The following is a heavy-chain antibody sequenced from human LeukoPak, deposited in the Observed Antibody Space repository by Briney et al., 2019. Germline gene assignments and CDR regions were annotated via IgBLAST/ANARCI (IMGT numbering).Heavy chain of an antibody. CDR3: ARSYDCGGDCFEAFDI. CDR1: GYTFTSYG. V-gene: IGHV1-46*01. D-gene: IGHD2-21*02. CDR2: INPSGGST. J-gene: IGHJ3*02. Sequence: ASVKVSCKASGYTFTSYGISWVRQAPGQGLEWMGIINPSGGSTSYAQKFQGRVTMTRDMSTSTVYMELSRLRSEDTAVYYCARSYDCGGDCFEAFDIWGQGTMVTVSS.